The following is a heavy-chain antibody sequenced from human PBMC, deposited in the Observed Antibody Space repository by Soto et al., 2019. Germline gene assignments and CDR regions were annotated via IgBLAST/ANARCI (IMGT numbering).Heavy chain of an antibody. J-gene: IGHJ6*03. CDR3: ARALSTVTTTALEPYYYYYMDV. CDR2: IYHSGST. Sequence: QVQLQESGPGLVKPSGTLSLTCAVSSGSISSSNWWSWVRQPPGKGLEWIGEIYHSGSTNYNPSLKSRVTISVDKSKNQFSLKLSSVTAADTAVYYCARALSTVTTTALEPYYYYYMDVWGKGTTVTVSS. D-gene: IGHD4-17*01. CDR1: SGSISSSNW. V-gene: IGHV4-4*02.